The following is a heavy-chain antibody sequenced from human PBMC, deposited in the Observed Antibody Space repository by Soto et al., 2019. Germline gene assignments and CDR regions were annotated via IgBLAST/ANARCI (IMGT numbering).Heavy chain of an antibody. CDR2: INHSGST. Sequence: SETLSLTYAVYGGSFSGYYWSWIRQPPGKGLEWIGEINHSGSTNYNPSLKSRVTISVDTSKNQFSLKLSSVTAADTAVYYCARDSVDYPSKDFDYWGQGTLVTVSS. D-gene: IGHD4-17*01. J-gene: IGHJ4*02. CDR3: ARDSVDYPSKDFDY. V-gene: IGHV4-34*01. CDR1: GGSFSGYY.